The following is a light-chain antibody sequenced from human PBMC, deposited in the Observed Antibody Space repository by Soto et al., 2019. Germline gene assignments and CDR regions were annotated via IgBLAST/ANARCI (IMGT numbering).Light chain of an antibody. V-gene: IGKV1-39*01. Sequence: DIQMTQSPSSLSASVGDRVTITCRASQSISSYLNWYQQKPWKAPKLLIYAASSLQSGVPSRFSGSGSGTDFTLTISSLQPEDFATYYCQQSYSNPHGYTFGQGTKLEIK. CDR2: AAS. CDR1: QSISSY. CDR3: QQSYSNPHGYT. J-gene: IGKJ2*01.